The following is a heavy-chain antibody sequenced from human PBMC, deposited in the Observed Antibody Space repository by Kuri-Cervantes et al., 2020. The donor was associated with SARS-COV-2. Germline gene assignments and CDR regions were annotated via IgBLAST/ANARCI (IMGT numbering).Heavy chain of an antibody. Sequence: SETLSLTCTVSGGSISSYYWSWIRQPPGKGLEWIGYIYYSGSTNYNPSLKSRVTISVDTFKNQFSLKLSSVTAADTAVYYCAREGYCSGGSCFDYWGQGTLVTVSS. D-gene: IGHD2-15*01. V-gene: IGHV4-59*01. CDR1: GGSISSYY. J-gene: IGHJ4*02. CDR2: IYYSGST. CDR3: AREGYCSGGSCFDY.